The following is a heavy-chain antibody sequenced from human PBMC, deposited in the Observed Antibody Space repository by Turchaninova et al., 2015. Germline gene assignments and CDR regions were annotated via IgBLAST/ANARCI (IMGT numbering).Heavy chain of an antibody. CDR1: GGSFRGYS. V-gene: IGHV4-34*01. Sequence: QVQXXXWGXXVLKTPETXSXTXXXFGGSFRGYSWSWIRRPPGNGLEWMGQIHRMVNTNYNPSLKSRVTLSIDPSKNQFSLTLTSVSAADTALYYCARDRRYFDYRDYYYMDVWGKGITVTVSS. CDR2: IHRMVNT. CDR3: ARDRRYFDYRDYYYMDV. J-gene: IGHJ6*03. D-gene: IGHD3-9*01.